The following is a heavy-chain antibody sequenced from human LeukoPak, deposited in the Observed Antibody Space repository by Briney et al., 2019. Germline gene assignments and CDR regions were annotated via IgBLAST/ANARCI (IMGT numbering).Heavy chain of an antibody. Sequence: PSETLSLTCAVYGGSITITNYYWGWIRQPPGKGLEWVGNIYHDGSTYYNPSLKSRVTISVDTSKNQFSLKLSSVTAADTAVYYCARDSGSGTYYWGQGTLVTVSS. V-gene: IGHV4-39*07. J-gene: IGHJ4*02. CDR3: ARDSGSGTYY. CDR1: GGSITITNYY. CDR2: IYHDGST. D-gene: IGHD6-19*01.